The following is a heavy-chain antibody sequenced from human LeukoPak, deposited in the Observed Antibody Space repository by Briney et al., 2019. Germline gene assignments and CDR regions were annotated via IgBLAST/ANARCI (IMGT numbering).Heavy chain of an antibody. J-gene: IGHJ6*02. V-gene: IGHV1-69*10. CDR3: ATRLRSRHYTIFEGMDV. D-gene: IGHD3-3*01. Sequence: SVKVSCKASGGTFSSYAISWVRQAPGQGLEWMGRIIPILGIANYAQKFKGRVTITADKSTSTAYMELSSLRSEDTAVYYCATRLRSRHYTIFEGMDVWGQGTTVTVSS. CDR1: GGTFSSYA. CDR2: IIPILGIA.